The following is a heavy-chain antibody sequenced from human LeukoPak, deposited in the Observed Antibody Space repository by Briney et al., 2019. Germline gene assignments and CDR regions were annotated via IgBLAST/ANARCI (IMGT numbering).Heavy chain of an antibody. CDR3: ARNNYGGHDAFDI. J-gene: IGHJ3*02. CDR1: GYTFTSYD. D-gene: IGHD4-11*01. CDR2: MNPNSGNT. Sequence: ASVKVSCKASGYTFTSYDINWVRQATGQGLEWMGWMNPNSGNTGYAQKLQGRVTMTRDTPVSTAYMELNSLTSEDTAVYYCARNNYGGHDAFDIWGQGTLVTVSS. V-gene: IGHV1-8*01.